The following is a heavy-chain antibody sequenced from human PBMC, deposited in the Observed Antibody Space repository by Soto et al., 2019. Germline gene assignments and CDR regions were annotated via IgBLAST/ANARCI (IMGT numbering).Heavy chain of an antibody. V-gene: IGHV3-11*01. J-gene: IGHJ5*02. CDR1: GFTFSDYY. D-gene: IGHD3-3*01. CDR2: ISSSGSTI. Sequence: PGGSLRLSCAASGFTFSDYYMSWIRQAPGEGLEWVSYISSSGSTIYYADSVKGRFTISRDNAKNSLYLQMNSLRAEDTAVYYCAREDYDFWSGLRGWFDPWGQGTLVTVSS. CDR3: AREDYDFWSGLRGWFDP.